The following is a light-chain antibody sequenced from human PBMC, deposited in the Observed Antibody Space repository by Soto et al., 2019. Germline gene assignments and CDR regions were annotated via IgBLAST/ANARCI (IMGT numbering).Light chain of an antibody. V-gene: IGLV7-46*01. CDR3: LLAYSGGRPV. Sequence: HAVVTQEPSLTVSPGGTVTLTCGSSTGAVTSGHYPYWFQQKPGQAPRTLIYDTSNKHSWTPARFSGSLLGGKAALTLSGAQPEDEADYYCLLAYSGGRPVFGGGTKLTVL. CDR1: TGAVTSGHY. J-gene: IGLJ3*02. CDR2: DTS.